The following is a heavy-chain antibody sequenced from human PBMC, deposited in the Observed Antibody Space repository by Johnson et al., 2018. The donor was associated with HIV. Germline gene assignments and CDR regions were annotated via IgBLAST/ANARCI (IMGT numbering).Heavy chain of an antibody. CDR1: GFTFSSYE. V-gene: IGHV3-48*03. CDR3: ARDELLWFGEGSGAFDI. J-gene: IGHJ3*02. D-gene: IGHD3-10*01. CDR2: ISSSGSTI. Sequence: VQLVESGGGLVQPGGSLRLSCAASGFTFSSYEMNWVRQAPGKGLEWVSYISSSGSTIYYADSVKGRFTISRDNAKNSLYLQMNRLRAEDTAVYYCARDELLWFGEGSGAFDIWGQGTMVTVSS.